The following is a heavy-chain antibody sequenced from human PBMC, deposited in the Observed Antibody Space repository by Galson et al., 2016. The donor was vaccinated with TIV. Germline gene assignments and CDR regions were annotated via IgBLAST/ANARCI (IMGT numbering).Heavy chain of an antibody. CDR2: TYYRSKWYN. J-gene: IGHJ4*02. V-gene: IGHV6-1*01. CDR1: GDSVSSNSAA. CDR3: ARATPSVFGVVMTLDY. D-gene: IGHD3-3*01. Sequence: CAISGDSVSSNSAAWNWIRQSPSRGPEWLGRTYYRSKWYNDYALSVKSRITINPDTSKNQVSLQLHSVAPEDTAVYYCARATPSVFGVVMTLDYWGQGTLVTVSS.